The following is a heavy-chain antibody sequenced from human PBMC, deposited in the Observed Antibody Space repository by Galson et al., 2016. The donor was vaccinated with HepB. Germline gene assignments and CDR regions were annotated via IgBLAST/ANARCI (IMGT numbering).Heavy chain of an antibody. Sequence: LSLTCTVSGASIISSTYYWGWIRQPPGKGLEWIGSIYYRGSTYYNPSLQSRVTISVDTSKNQFSLEVTSVTAADTSVYYCARHVRDYYDNRGNHYDSDFDYWGQGTLVSVSS. J-gene: IGHJ4*02. CDR3: ARHVRDYYDNRGNHYDSDFDY. D-gene: IGHD3-22*01. CDR1: GASIISSTYY. V-gene: IGHV4-39*01. CDR2: IYYRGST.